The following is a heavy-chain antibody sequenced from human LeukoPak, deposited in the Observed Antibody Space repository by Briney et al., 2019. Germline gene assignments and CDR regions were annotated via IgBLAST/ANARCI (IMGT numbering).Heavy chain of an antibody. Sequence: ASVKVSCKASGYTFTGYYMHLVRQAPGQGLEWMGWVNPNSGGTNYAQKFQGRVTMTRDTSISTAYMELSRLRSDDTAVYYCARDMGRYCSSTSCYSWFDPWGQGTLVTVSS. V-gene: IGHV1-2*02. CDR2: VNPNSGGT. D-gene: IGHD2-2*02. CDR1: GYTFTGYY. CDR3: ARDMGRYCSSTSCYSWFDP. J-gene: IGHJ5*02.